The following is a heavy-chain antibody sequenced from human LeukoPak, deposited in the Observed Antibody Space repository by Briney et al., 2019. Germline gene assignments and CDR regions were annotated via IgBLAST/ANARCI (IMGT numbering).Heavy chain of an antibody. V-gene: IGHV3-48*01. J-gene: IGHJ6*02. Sequence: GGSLRLSCAASGFTFSSYSMNWVRQAPGKGLEWVSYISSRSSTISYADSVKGRFTVSRDNAKNSLYLQMNSLRGEDMGVYYCARDLFPPLWSGAQPADYHYYYGMDVWGQGTTVTVSS. CDR2: ISSRSSTI. D-gene: IGHD3-10*01. CDR3: ARDLFPPLWSGAQPADYHYYYGMDV. CDR1: GFTFSSYS.